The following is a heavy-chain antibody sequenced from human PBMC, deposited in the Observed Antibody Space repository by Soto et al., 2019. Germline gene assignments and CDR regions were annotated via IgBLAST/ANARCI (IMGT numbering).Heavy chain of an antibody. CDR3: ARGEYYDFWSGYYKGDAFDI. CDR1: GYTFTSYA. V-gene: IGHV1-3*01. D-gene: IGHD3-3*01. J-gene: IGHJ3*02. CDR2: INAGNGNT. Sequence: ASVKVSCKASGYTFTSYAMHWVRQAPGQRLEWMGWINAGNGNTKYSQKFQGRVTITRDTSASTAYMELSSLRSEDTAVYYCARGEYYDFWSGYYKGDAFDIGGQGTRVTVSS.